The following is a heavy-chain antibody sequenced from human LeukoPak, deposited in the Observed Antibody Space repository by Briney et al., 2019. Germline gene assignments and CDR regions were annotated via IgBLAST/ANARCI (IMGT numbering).Heavy chain of an antibody. V-gene: IGHV3-66*01. CDR2: IYSGGST. CDR1: GFTVSSNY. D-gene: IGHD6-19*01. CDR3: ARARVAVAGFDY. Sequence: GSLRLSCAASGFTVSSNYMSWVRQAPEKGLEWVSVIYSGGSTYYADSVKGRFTTSRDNSKNTLYLQMNSLRAEDTAVYYCARARVAVAGFDYWGQGTLVTVSS. J-gene: IGHJ4*02.